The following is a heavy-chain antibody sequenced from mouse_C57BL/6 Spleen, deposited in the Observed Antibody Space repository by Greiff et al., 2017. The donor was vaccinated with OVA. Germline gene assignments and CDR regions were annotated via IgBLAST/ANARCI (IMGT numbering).Heavy chain of an antibody. CDR1: GYAFTNYL. J-gene: IGHJ4*01. CDR3: ARGGNYLYYYAMDY. D-gene: IGHD2-1*01. CDR2: INPGSGGT. Sequence: VQLQESGAELVRPGTSVKVSCKASGYAFTNYLIEWVKQRPGQGLEWIGVINPGSGGTNYNEKFKGKATLTADKSSSTAYMQLSSLTSEDSAVYFCARGGNYLYYYAMDYWGQGTSVTVSS. V-gene: IGHV1-54*01.